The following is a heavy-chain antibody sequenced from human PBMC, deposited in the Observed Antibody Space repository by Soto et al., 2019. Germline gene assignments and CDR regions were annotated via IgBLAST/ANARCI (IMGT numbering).Heavy chain of an antibody. CDR2: IKCSGGET. Sequence: ASLTVSCKTSGYTFTNYYMHRVRQAPGQRLEWMGIIKCSGGETTYAQRFLGRVTMTSDTSTSTVYMEVSSLRSEDTAVYYCAKEYIVLVPGAMKRGWFDPWGQGTLVNVSS. CDR1: GYTFTNYY. V-gene: IGHV1-46*01. CDR3: AKEYIVLVPGAMKRGWFDP. J-gene: IGHJ5*02. D-gene: IGHD2-2*01.